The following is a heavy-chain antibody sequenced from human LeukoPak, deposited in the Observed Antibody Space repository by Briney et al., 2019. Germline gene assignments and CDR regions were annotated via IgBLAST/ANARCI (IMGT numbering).Heavy chain of an antibody. Sequence: ASVKVSCKASGYTFTGYYMHWVRQAPGQGLEWMGRINPNSGGTNYAQKFQGRVTMTRDTSISTAYMELSGLRSDDTAVYYCARFKFGQTTVTTEDYWGQGTLVTVSS. D-gene: IGHD4-17*01. CDR1: GYTFTGYY. CDR2: INPNSGGT. J-gene: IGHJ4*02. CDR3: ARFKFGQTTVTTEDY. V-gene: IGHV1-2*06.